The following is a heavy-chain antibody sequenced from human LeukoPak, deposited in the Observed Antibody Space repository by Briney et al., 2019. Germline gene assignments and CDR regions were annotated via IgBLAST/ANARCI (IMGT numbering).Heavy chain of an antibody. D-gene: IGHD3-22*01. Sequence: GGSLRLSCAASGFTFSGYSMNWVRQAPGKGLEWVSSIDSSSSYIYYVDSARGRFTIFRDNAENSLYLLMNSLRVEDTAVYYCARDANYYDSSGRPHYYMDVWGTGTTVTVSS. J-gene: IGHJ6*03. V-gene: IGHV3-21*01. CDR1: GFTFSGYS. CDR3: ARDANYYDSSGRPHYYMDV. CDR2: IDSSSSYI.